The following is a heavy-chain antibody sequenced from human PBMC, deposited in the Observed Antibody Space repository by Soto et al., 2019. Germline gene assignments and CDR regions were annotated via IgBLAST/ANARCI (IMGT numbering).Heavy chain of an antibody. J-gene: IGHJ4*02. CDR2: IIPIFGTA. D-gene: IGHD6-6*01. Sequence: SVKVSCKTSGYTFTSFDIHWVRQAPGQGLEWMGGIIPIFGTANYAQKFQGRVTITADESTSTAYMELSSLRSEDTAVYYCARGSIAARVDYWGQGTLVTVSS. CDR3: ARGSIAARVDY. CDR1: GYTFTSFD. V-gene: IGHV1-69*13.